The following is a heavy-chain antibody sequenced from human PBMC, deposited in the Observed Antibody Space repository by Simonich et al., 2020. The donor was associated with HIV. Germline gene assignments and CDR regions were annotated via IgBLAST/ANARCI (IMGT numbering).Heavy chain of an antibody. Sequence: QVQLVQSGSELKKPGASVKISCKTSGYTFTSYPMNWWRQAPGQGLEWKGAIKTKPGNPTYALGFTGRFVFSLDTTGSTTYLQISSLKAEDTAVYYCGRGGSLIIVGNWFDPWGQGTLVTVSS. CDR3: GRGGSLIIVGNWFDP. J-gene: IGHJ5*02. CDR1: GYTFTSYP. CDR2: IKTKPGNP. D-gene: IGHD3-22*01. V-gene: IGHV7-4-1*02.